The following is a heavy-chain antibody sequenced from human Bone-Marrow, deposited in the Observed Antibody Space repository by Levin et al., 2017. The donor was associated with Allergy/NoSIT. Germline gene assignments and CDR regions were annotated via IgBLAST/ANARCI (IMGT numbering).Heavy chain of an antibody. CDR3: ARVGISATTLDY. J-gene: IGHJ4*02. D-gene: IGHD1-7*01. V-gene: IGHV7-4-1*02. CDR2: INTNTGTP. CDR1: GYTFTTYP. Sequence: GESLKISCQTSGYTFTTYPMNWVRRAPGRGLEWVGWINTNTGTPTYAQDFRGRFVFSLDRSINTAYLQINNLKPDDTAVYYCARVGISATTLDYWGQGSLVTVSS.